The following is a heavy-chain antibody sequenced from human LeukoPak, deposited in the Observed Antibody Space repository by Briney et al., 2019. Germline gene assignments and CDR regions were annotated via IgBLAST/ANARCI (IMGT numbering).Heavy chain of an antibody. D-gene: IGHD3-22*01. CDR1: VYTFHRYY. Sequence: ASVTVPYKPSVYTFHRYYMHGVRPAPGQELEWMGGINPNSGGTNYAKKFQGRVTMTRDTSISTAYMELSRLRSDDTAVYYCARGYYYDSSGYYYEWGQGTLVTVSS. V-gene: IGHV1-2*02. J-gene: IGHJ4*02. CDR3: ARGYYYDSSGYYYE. CDR2: INPNSGGT.